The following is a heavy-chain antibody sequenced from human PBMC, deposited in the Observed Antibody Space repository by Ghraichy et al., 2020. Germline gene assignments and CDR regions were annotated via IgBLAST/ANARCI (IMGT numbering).Heavy chain of an antibody. Sequence: GGSLRLSCAASGFTLSSYWMHWVRQVPGKGLVWVSRINNDGSTISYADSVKGRFTISRDNAKNTLYLQMNNLRAEDTAVYFCVRELFGCTGDCLHYWGQGTLVTVSS. J-gene: IGHJ4*02. CDR1: GFTLSSYW. D-gene: IGHD2-21*02. CDR3: VRELFGCTGDCLHY. CDR2: INNDGSTI. V-gene: IGHV3-74*01.